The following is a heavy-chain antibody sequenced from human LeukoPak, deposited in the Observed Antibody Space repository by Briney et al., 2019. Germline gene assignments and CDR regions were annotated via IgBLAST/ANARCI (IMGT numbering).Heavy chain of an antibody. CDR2: IHQGGST. J-gene: IGHJ4*02. CDR3: ARAGGTMVRGVIYFDY. V-gene: IGHV4-34*01. D-gene: IGHD3-10*01. CDR1: GESFSDYY. Sequence: SETLSLTCVVYGESFSDYYWSWIRQSPGKGLEWIGQIHQGGSTNYNPSLKSRVTISVDTSKNQFSLKLSSVTAADTAVYYCARAGGTMVRGVIYFDYWGQGTLVTVSS.